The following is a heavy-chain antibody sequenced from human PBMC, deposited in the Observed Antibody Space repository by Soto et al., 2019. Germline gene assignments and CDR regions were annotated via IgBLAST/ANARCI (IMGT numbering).Heavy chain of an antibody. D-gene: IGHD5-12*01. V-gene: IGHV4-59*01. CDR1: GGSISSYY. CDR3: TRDLDIGQRGYGQSNV. CDR2: VYFSGST. J-gene: IGHJ6*02. Sequence: ETLSLTCTISGGSISSYYWSWIRQTPGKGLEWIGYVYFSGSTNYNPSLKSRVLISIDTSRNQFSLKLNSVTAADTAVYYCTRDLDIGQRGYGQSNVWGQGKPVTVSS.